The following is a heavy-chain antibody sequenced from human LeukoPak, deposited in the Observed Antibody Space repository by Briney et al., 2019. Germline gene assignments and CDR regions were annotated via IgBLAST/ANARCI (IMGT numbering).Heavy chain of an antibody. Sequence: SETLSLTCTVSGGSISSYYWSWIRQPPGKGLEWIGYIYYSGGTNYNPSLKSRVTISVDTSKNQFSLKLSSVTAADTAVYYCARVRANYYYDSSGYDAFDIWGQGTMVTVSS. CDR1: GGSISSYY. V-gene: IGHV4-59*01. CDR2: IYYSGGT. J-gene: IGHJ3*02. CDR3: ARVRANYYYDSSGYDAFDI. D-gene: IGHD3-22*01.